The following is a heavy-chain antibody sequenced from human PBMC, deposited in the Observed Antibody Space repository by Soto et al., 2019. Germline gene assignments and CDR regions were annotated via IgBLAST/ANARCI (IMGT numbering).Heavy chain of an antibody. D-gene: IGHD3-22*01. V-gene: IGHV4-59*02. CDR2: MYFGGSF. J-gene: IGHJ5*02. CDR1: GASVSHGY. CDR3: ARSYYDSTGFAVDP. Sequence: SETLSLTCNVSGASVSHGYWSWIRQPPGKGLEWIGFMYFGGSFNYNPSLTSRATISVETSKNQFSMKLTSVTASDTAVYYCARSYYDSTGFAVDPRGQGTSVTGSS.